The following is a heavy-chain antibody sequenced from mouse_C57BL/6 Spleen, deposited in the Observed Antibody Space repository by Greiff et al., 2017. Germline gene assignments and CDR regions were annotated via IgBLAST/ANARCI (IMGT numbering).Heavy chain of an antibody. Sequence: QVQLKQPGAELVRPGTSVKLSCKASGYTFTSYWMHWVKQRPGQGLEWIGVIDPSDSYTNYNQKFKGKATLTVDTSSSTAYMQLSSLTSEDSAVYYCARGGSHYFDYWGQGATLTVSS. CDR1: GYTFTSYW. CDR3: ARGGSHYFDY. J-gene: IGHJ2*01. CDR2: IDPSDSYT. D-gene: IGHD1-1*01. V-gene: IGHV1-59*01.